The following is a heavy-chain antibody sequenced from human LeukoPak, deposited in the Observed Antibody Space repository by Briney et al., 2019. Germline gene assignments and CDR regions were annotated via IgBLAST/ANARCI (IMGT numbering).Heavy chain of an antibody. J-gene: IGHJ4*02. CDR3: AKHGLPLVVISAPLDY. Sequence: GGSLRLSCAASGFTFSSYAMSWVRQAPGKGLEWVAFIRYDGSNKYYADSVKGRFTISRDNSKNTVYLQMNSLGAEDTAVYYCAKHGLPLVVISAPLDYWGQGTLVTVAS. CDR2: IRYDGSNK. D-gene: IGHD2-15*01. V-gene: IGHV3-30*02. CDR1: GFTFSSYA.